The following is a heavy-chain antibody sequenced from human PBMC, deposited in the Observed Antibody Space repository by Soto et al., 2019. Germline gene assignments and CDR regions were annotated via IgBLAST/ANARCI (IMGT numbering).Heavy chain of an antibody. CDR1: GGSISSYY. J-gene: IGHJ4*02. CDR3: ARERGGMTTVTD. V-gene: IGHV4-59*01. Sequence: SETLSLTCTVSGGSISSYYWSWIRQPPGKGLEWIGYIYYSGSTNYNPSLKGRVTISVDTSKNQFSLKLSSVTAADTAVYYCARERGGMTTVTDWGQGTLVTVSS. D-gene: IGHD4-4*01. CDR2: IYYSGST.